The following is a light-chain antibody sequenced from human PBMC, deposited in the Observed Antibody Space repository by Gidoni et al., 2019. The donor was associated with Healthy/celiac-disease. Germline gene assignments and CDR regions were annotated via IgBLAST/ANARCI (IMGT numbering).Light chain of an antibody. J-gene: IGKJ1*01. CDR3: QQYGSSPT. CDR1: QRVSSSY. V-gene: IGKV3-20*01. CDR2: GAS. Sequence: EIVLTQSPGTLSLSPGERATLSCRASQRVSSSYLAWYQQKPGQAPRLLIYGASSRATGLPDRFRGSASGTDFTLTISRLEPEYFAVYYCQQYGSSPTFGQGTKVEIK.